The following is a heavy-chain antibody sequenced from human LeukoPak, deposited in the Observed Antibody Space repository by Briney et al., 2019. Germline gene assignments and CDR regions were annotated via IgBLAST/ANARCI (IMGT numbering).Heavy chain of an antibody. CDR1: GGSISSSNYY. V-gene: IGHV4-39*07. CDR2: IYYSGST. J-gene: IGHJ4*02. D-gene: IGHD4/OR15-4a*01. Sequence: SETLSLTCTVSGGSISSSNYYWGWIRQPPGKGLEWIGSIYYSGSTYYNPSLKSRVTISVDTSKNQFSLKLSSVTAADTAVYYCARGVGLTYYFDYWGQGTLVTVSS. CDR3: ARGVGLTYYFDY.